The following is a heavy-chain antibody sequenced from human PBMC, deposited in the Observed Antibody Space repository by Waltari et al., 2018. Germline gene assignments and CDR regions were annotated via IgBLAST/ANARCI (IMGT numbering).Heavy chain of an antibody. Sequence: QVQLQQSGPGLVKPSQTLSLTCAISGDSVSSNSAAWNWIRQSPSRGLEWLGRTDYRSKWYNDDAVSVKSRITINPDTSKNQFSLQLNSVTPEDTAVYYCARGEQLFGGWSYYYGMDVWGQGTTVTVSS. CDR3: ARGEQLFGGWSYYYGMDV. V-gene: IGHV6-1*01. J-gene: IGHJ6*02. CDR1: GDSVSSNSAA. D-gene: IGHD6-6*01. CDR2: TDYRSKWYN.